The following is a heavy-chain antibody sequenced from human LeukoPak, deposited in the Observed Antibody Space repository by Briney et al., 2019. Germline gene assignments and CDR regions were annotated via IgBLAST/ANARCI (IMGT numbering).Heavy chain of an antibody. CDR2: INSDGSST. D-gene: IGHD3-10*01. Sequence: GGSLRLSCAASGFTFSSYWMHWVRQAPGKGLVWVSRINSDGSSTSYVDSVKGRFTISRDNSKNTLYLQMNSLRAEDTAVYYCAKRGPGSPQSGKYFFDYWGQGTLVTVSS. J-gene: IGHJ4*02. CDR3: AKRGPGSPQSGKYFFDY. V-gene: IGHV3-74*01. CDR1: GFTFSSYW.